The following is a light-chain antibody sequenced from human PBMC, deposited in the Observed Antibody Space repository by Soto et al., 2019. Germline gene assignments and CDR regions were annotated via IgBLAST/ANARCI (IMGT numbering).Light chain of an antibody. CDR2: GAS. V-gene: IGKV3-11*01. Sequence: WTMSHSTLSLSAGERATLSCMGSQSVNTNLAWYQQKPGQAPRLLIYGASNRATGIPARFSGSGSGTDFTLTISSLVPEDFAVYYCQQRCNGRPLTFGGGTKVDIK. CDR1: QSVNTN. CDR3: QQRCNGRPLT. J-gene: IGKJ4*01.